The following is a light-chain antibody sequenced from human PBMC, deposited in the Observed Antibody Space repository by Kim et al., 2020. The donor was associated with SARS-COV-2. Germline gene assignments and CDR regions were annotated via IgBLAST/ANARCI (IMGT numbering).Light chain of an antibody. CDR3: QRSTWPIT. V-gene: IGKV3-11*01. Sequence: SLVPGRGATLSCRASQSVDDFLAWYQQRPGQAPRLLIGDATKRATGIPASFSGSGSGTDFTLTISTLQSEDFAIYFCQRSTWPITFGQGTRLEIK. CDR1: QSVDDF. J-gene: IGKJ5*01. CDR2: DAT.